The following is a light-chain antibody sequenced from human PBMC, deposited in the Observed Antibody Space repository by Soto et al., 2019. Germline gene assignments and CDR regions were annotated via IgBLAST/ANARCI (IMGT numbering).Light chain of an antibody. CDR3: QQYGTSSWT. CDR1: QRVSSTS. Sequence: EIVLTQSPGTLSLSPGERATLSCRASQRVSSTSLAWYQQKPGQAPRLVIYGTSSRATGIPDRFSGDVSGTDFTLTISRLEPEDFAVYYCQQYGTSSWTFGQGTKVEV. J-gene: IGKJ1*01. V-gene: IGKV3-20*01. CDR2: GTS.